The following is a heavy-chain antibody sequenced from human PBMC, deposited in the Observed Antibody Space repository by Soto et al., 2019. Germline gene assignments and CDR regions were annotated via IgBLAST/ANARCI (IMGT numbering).Heavy chain of an antibody. Sequence: QVQLVQSGAEVREPGASVKVSCKASGYSFTSLDINWVRQTAGQGLEWMGWMQPSTGRTGYAQKFQGRVTMTRDTSINTAYMELTNLTSDDTAFYYCARGVSAGVDYWGQGTLVTVSS. CDR2: MQPSTGRT. CDR1: GYSFTSLD. V-gene: IGHV1-8*01. J-gene: IGHJ4*02. CDR3: ARGVSAGVDY. D-gene: IGHD1-26*01.